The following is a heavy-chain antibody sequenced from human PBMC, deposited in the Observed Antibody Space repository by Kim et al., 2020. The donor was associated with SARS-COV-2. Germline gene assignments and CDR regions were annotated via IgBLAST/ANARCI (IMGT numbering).Heavy chain of an antibody. CDR2: ISYDGSNK. D-gene: IGHD2-2*01. J-gene: IGHJ3*01. V-gene: IGHV3-30*18. Sequence: GGSLRLSCAASGFTFSSYGMHWVRQAPGKGLEWVAVISYDGSNKYYADSVKGRFTISRDNSKNTLYLQMNSLRAEDTAVYYCAKDPYCSSTSCYGEFAF. CDR3: AKDPYCSSTSCYGEFAF. CDR1: GFTFSSYG.